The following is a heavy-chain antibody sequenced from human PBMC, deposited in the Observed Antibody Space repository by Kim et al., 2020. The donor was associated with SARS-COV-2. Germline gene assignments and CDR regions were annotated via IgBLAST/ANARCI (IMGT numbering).Heavy chain of an antibody. V-gene: IGHV3-74*01. J-gene: IGHJ5*02. CDR3: ARDRGLWFGNNWFDP. D-gene: IGHD3-10*01. Sequence: DSVKGRFTISRDNAKNTLYLQMNSLRAEDTAVYYCARDRGLWFGNNWFDPWGQGTLVTVSS.